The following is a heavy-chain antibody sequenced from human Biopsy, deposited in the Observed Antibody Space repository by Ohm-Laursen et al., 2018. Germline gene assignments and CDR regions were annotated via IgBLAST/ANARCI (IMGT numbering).Heavy chain of an antibody. J-gene: IGHJ6*02. V-gene: IGHV2-70*11. D-gene: IGHD6-13*01. CDR1: GFSLSARGMC. Sequence: PTQTLTLTYSFSGFSLSARGMCVSWIRQAPGKALEWLARVDWDDYKDYSASLQTKLSISKDTSNDQMVLTVNNVDPADTATYYCARTPILIVSAGLVYRHRRHLQGMDVWGQGIAVTVS. CDR3: ARTPILIVSAGLVYRHRRHLQGMDV. CDR2: VDWDDYK.